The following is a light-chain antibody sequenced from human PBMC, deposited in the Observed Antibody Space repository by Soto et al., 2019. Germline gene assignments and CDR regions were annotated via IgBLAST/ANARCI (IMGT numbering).Light chain of an antibody. CDR2: AAS. Sequence: DIQMTKSPSSLSASVGDRVTITCRASQGIGNYLAWYQQKPGKVPKLLIYAASTLQSGVPSRFSGSGSGTDFTLTISSLQPEDFATYYCQRYNSAPPYTFGQGTKLEIK. CDR3: QRYNSAPPYT. J-gene: IGKJ2*01. V-gene: IGKV1-27*01. CDR1: QGIGNY.